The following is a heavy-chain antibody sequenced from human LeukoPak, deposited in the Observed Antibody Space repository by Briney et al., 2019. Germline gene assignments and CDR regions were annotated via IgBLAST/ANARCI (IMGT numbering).Heavy chain of an antibody. D-gene: IGHD3-3*01. J-gene: IGHJ4*02. CDR3: ARDFGSLGEWLFGVSD. V-gene: IGHV1-18*01. CDR2: ISAYNGNT. Sequence: WASVKVSCKASGYTFTSYGISWVRQAPGQGLEWMGWISAYNGNTNYAQKLQGRVTMTTDTSTSTAYMGLRSLRSDDTAVYYCARDFGSLGEWLFGVSDWGQGTLVTVSS. CDR1: GYTFTSYG.